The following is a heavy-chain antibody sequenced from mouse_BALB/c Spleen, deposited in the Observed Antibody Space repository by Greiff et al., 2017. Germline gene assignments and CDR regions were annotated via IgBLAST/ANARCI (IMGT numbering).Heavy chain of an antibody. CDR2: IDPENGDT. D-gene: IGHD2-1*01. J-gene: IGHJ2*01. CDR3: SAWDGNFDY. Sequence: EVQLQQSGAELVRSGASVKLSCTASGFNIKDYYMHWVKQRPEQGLEWIGWIDPENGDTEYAPKFQGKATMTADTSSNTAYLQLSSLTSEDTAVYYCSAWDGNFDYWGQGTTLTVSS. V-gene: IGHV14-4*02. CDR1: GFNIKDYY.